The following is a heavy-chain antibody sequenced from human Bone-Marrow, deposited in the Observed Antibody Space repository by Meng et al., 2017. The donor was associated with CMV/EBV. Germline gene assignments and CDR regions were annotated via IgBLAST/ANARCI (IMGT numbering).Heavy chain of an antibody. J-gene: IGHJ5*02. V-gene: IGHV3-74*01. Sequence: EVQLVESGGGLVQPGGSLRRPCAASGFAFNSLWMHWVRQAPGKGLVWVSRINHDGSNXGYADSVKGRFTISRDNAKNTLFLQMNSLRAEDTAVYFCAREVVPGGLDPWGQGTLVTVSS. CDR1: GFAFNSLW. D-gene: IGHD2-21*01. CDR3: AREVVPGGLDP. CDR2: INHDGSNX.